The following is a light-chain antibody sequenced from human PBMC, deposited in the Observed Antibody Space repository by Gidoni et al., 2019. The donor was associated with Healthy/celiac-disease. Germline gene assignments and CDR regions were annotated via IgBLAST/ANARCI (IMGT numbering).Light chain of an antibody. CDR2: GAS. CDR1: QSVSSN. Sequence: EIVMTQSPATLSVSPGERATLSCRASQSVSSNLAWYQQKPGQAPRLLIYGASTRATGIPARFSGSGSGTEFTLTISSLQSEDFAVYYCQQYNNWPRGSFXXXTKLESK. J-gene: IGKJ2*03. CDR3: QQYNNWPRGS. V-gene: IGKV3-15*01.